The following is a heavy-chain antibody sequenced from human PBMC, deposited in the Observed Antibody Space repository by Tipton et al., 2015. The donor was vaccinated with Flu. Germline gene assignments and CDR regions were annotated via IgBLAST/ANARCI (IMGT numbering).Heavy chain of an antibody. J-gene: IGHJ4*02. V-gene: IGHV4-61*09. CDR2: IYTSGST. D-gene: IGHD3-10*01. CDR1: GGSISSGSYY. Sequence: TLSLTCTVSGGSISSGSYYWSWIRQPAGKGLEWIGHIYTSGSTNYNPSLKSRVTISVDTSKNQFSLKLSSVTAADTAVYYCARERDVLLWFGELGYFDYWGQGTLVTVSS. CDR3: ARERDVLLWFGELGYFDY.